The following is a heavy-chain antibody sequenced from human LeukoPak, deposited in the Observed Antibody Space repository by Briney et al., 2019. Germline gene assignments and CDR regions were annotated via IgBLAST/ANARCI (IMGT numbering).Heavy chain of an antibody. J-gene: IGHJ4*02. CDR1: GYSVTIYL. V-gene: IGHV5-51*01. CDR2: IYPGDSDT. CDR3: ARSIASSAWTPGV. Sequence: GESPKISCKGSGYSVTIYLIGWGRPMPGEGLERRGIIYPGDSDTRYSPSFQGQVTISADKSISTAYLQWSRLKASDTGMYYCARSIASSAWTPGVWGQGTLVTVSS. D-gene: IGHD6-19*01.